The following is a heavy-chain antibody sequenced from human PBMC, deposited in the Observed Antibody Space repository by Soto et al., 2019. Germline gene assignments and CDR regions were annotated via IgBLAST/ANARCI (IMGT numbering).Heavy chain of an antibody. D-gene: IGHD2-8*01. CDR3: ARDPGYCTNGVCPIFDF. J-gene: IGHJ4*02. CDR2: IYHGGRT. Sequence: PSETLSLTCTVSGDSVTNYFWSWMRQPPGKGLEWIGHIYHGGRTNYSPSLRSRVTMSLDSSKNRFSLNLSSVTAADTAVYFCARDPGYCTNGVCPIFDFWGQGLLVT. CDR1: GDSVTNYF. V-gene: IGHV4-59*02.